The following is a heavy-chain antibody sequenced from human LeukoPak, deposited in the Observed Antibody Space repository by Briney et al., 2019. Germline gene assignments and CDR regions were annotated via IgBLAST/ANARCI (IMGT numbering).Heavy chain of an antibody. CDR3: ARVPVRGVLGY. CDR1: GYTFTSYG. V-gene: IGHV1-8*02. J-gene: IGHJ4*02. Sequence: GASVKVSCKASGYTFTSYGISWVRQAPGQGLEWMGWMNPNSGNTGYAQKFQGRVTMTRNTSISTAYMELSSLRSEGTAVYYCARVPVRGVLGYWGQGTLVTVSS. D-gene: IGHD3-10*01. CDR2: MNPNSGNT.